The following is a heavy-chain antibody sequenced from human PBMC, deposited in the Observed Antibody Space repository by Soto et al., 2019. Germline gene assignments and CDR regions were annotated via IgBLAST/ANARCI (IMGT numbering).Heavy chain of an antibody. CDR3: ALWGFRDGNNSRYNYYDMDV. CDR1: GGTFNSYA. D-gene: IGHD3-10*01. J-gene: IGHJ6*02. V-gene: IGHV1-69*01. Sequence: QVQLVQSGAEVKKPGSSVKVSCKASGGTFNSYAISWVRQAPGQGLEWMGGIIPIFGTAKYAQKFQGRVAINADESTSAAYMELRSLRSEDTAVYYCALWGFRDGNNSRYNYYDMDVWGQGTTVTVSS. CDR2: IIPIFGTA.